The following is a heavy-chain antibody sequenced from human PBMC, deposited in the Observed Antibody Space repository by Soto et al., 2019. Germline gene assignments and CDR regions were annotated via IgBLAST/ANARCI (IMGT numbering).Heavy chain of an antibody. V-gene: IGHV1-18*01. CDR3: ARDLTATDAFDI. D-gene: IGHD2-21*02. CDR2: ISAYNGNT. CDR1: GYTFTSYG. Sequence: ASVKVSCKASGYTFTSYGISWVRQAPGQGLEWMGWISAYNGNTNYAQKLQGRVTMTTDTSTSTAYMELRSLRSDDTAVYYCARDLTATDAFDIWGQGSMVTVSS. J-gene: IGHJ3*02.